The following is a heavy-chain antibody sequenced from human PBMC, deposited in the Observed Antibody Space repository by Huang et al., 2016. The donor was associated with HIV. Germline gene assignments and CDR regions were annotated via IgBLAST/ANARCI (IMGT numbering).Heavy chain of an antibody. Sequence: QLQLQGSGPGLVKPSETLSPTCTVSGGSITSSSYYWGWIRQPPGKGLEWVGSIYYSGSTDYNPSLKSRVTVSVDTSKNQFSLKLSSVTAADTAVYYCARHFSYYDSSGYTPWDAFDIWGQGTMVTVSS. J-gene: IGHJ3*02. CDR1: GGSITSSSYY. D-gene: IGHD3-22*01. CDR3: ARHFSYYDSSGYTPWDAFDI. CDR2: IYYSGST. V-gene: IGHV4-39*01.